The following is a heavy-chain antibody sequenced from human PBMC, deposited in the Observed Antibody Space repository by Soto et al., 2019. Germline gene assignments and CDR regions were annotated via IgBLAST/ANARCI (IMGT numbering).Heavy chain of an antibody. CDR2: INAGNGNT. CDR3: ARDASGWTNNWFDP. V-gene: IGHV1-3*01. CDR1: GYTFTSYA. J-gene: IGHJ5*02. Sequence: QVQLVQSGAEVKKPGASVKVSCKASGYTFTSYAMHWVRQAPGQRLEWMGWINAGNGNTKYSQKFQGRVTITRDTSASTAYMELSSLRSEDTAVYCCARDASGWTNNWFDPWGQGTLVTVSS. D-gene: IGHD6-19*01.